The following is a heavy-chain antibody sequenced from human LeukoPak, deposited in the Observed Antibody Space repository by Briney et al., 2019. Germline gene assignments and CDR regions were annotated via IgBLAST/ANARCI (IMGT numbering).Heavy chain of an antibody. CDR3: AGGRRIGGATWYS. J-gene: IGHJ5*01. Sequence: ASVKVSCKASGYTFTSYDINWVRQATGQGLEWMGWMNPNSGNTGYAQKFQGRVTMTRNTSISTAYMELSSLRSEDTAVYYCAGGRRIGGATWYSGARETLVTVPS. CDR1: GYTFTSYD. D-gene: IGHD1-26*01. CDR2: MNPNSGNT. V-gene: IGHV1-8*01.